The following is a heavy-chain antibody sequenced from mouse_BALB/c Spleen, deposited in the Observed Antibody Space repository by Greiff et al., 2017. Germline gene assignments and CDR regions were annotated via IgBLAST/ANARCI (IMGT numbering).Heavy chain of an antibody. CDR1: GFNIKDTY. CDR3: ARELGSSYSPAMDD. J-gene: IGHJ4*01. CDR2: IDPANGNT. D-gene: IGHD1-1*01. Sequence: EVMLVESGAELVKPGASVKLSCTASGFNIKDTYMHWVKQRPEQGLEWIGRIDPANGNTKYDPKFQGKATITADTSSNTAYLQLSSLTSEDTAVYYCARELGSSYSPAMDDWGQGTSVTVSS. V-gene: IGHV14-3*02.